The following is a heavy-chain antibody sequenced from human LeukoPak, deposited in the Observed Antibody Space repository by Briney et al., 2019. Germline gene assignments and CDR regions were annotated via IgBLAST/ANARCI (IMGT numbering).Heavy chain of an antibody. Sequence: PGGSLRLSCVGSGFTFRSHAMSWVRQAPEKGLEFVSGIYENGGTTYYADSVKGRFSISRDNSKNTLYLQMDILRGEDTAVYYCAKDFRIGYSAHFDYWGQGALVTVSS. V-gene: IGHV3-23*01. J-gene: IGHJ4*02. CDR3: AKDFRIGYSAHFDY. CDR1: GFTFRSHA. D-gene: IGHD2-21*01. CDR2: IYENGGTT.